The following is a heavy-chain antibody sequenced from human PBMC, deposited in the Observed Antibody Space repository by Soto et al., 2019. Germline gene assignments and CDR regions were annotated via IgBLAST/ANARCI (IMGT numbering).Heavy chain of an antibody. D-gene: IGHD4-17*01. V-gene: IGHV3-11*01. J-gene: IGHJ4*02. Sequence: PWGSLRLSCAASGFTFSDYYMSWIRQAPGKGLEWVSYISSSGSTIYYADSVKGRFTISRDNAKNSLYLQMNSLRAEDTAVYYCARSTTNYGDYYFDYWGQGTLVTVSS. CDR2: ISSSGSTI. CDR1: GFTFSDYY. CDR3: ARSTTNYGDYYFDY.